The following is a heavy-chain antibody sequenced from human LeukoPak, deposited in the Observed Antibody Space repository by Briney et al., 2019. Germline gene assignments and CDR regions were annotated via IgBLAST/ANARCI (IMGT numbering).Heavy chain of an antibody. CDR1: GFTFSTYA. Sequence: PGGSLRLSCAASGFTFSTYAMSWVRQAPGKGLEWISAIRGSGGRTYYADSMKGRFTISRDSSKSTLSLQMNSLRAEDTAVYYCVKDQADTNSYFTAVHWGQGALVTVSP. CDR2: IRGSGGRT. CDR3: VKDQADTNSYFTAVH. J-gene: IGHJ4*02. V-gene: IGHV3-23*01. D-gene: IGHD3-22*01.